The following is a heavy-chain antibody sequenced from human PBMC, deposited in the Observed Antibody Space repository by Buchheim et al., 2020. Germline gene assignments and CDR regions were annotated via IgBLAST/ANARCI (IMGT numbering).Heavy chain of an antibody. V-gene: IGHV3-30*18. J-gene: IGHJ1*01. CDR2: ISYDGSNK. CDR3: AKDGISGIAAAGRLHEYFQH. CDR1: GFTFSSYG. D-gene: IGHD6-13*01. Sequence: QVQLVESGGGVVQPGRSLRLSCAASGFTFSSYGMHWVRQAPGKGLEWVAVISYDGSNKYYADSVKGRFTISRDNSKNTLYLQMNSLRAEDTAVYYCAKDGISGIAAAGRLHEYFQHWGQGTL.